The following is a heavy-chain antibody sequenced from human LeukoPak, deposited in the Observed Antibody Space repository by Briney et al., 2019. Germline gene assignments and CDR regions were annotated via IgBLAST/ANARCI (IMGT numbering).Heavy chain of an antibody. CDR2: IYYSGST. CDR3: ARDRRGAVVVNPPDY. V-gene: IGHV4-61*01. CDR1: GGSVSSGSYY. J-gene: IGHJ4*02. Sequence: SETLSLTCTVSGGSVSSGSYYWSWIRQPPGKGLEWIGYIYYSGSTNYNPSLKSRVTISVDTSKNQFSLKLSSATAADTAVYYCARDRRGAVVVNPPDYWGQGTLVTVSS. D-gene: IGHD3-22*01.